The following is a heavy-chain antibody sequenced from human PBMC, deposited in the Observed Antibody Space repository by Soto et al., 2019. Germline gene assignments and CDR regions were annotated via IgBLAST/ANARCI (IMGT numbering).Heavy chain of an antibody. CDR3: ARDLFGLVIPDY. J-gene: IGHJ4*02. CDR1: GFTFSSYG. D-gene: IGHD3-3*01. CDR2: TWYDGSNK. Sequence: QVQLVESGGGVVQPGRSLRLSCAASGFTFSSYGMHWVRQAPGKGLEWVAVTWYDGSNKYYADSVKGRFTISRDNSKNTLYLQMNSLRAEDTAVYYCARDLFGLVIPDYWGQGTLVTVSS. V-gene: IGHV3-33*01.